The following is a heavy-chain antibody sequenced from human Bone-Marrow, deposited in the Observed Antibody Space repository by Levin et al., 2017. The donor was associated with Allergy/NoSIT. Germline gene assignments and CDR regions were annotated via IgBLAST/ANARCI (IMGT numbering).Heavy chain of an antibody. CDR3: ARDNGAYRWYN. CDR2: IRNKASGGTT. V-gene: IGHV3-49*03. J-gene: IGHJ4*02. D-gene: IGHD2-8*01. CDR1: GFTFGDYA. Sequence: PGESLKISCTASGFTFGDYALSWFRQAPGKGLEWVGFIRNKASGGTTEYAASVRGRFTISRDDSKTIAYLQMNSLKTEDTAVYYCARDNGAYRWYNWGQGTLVTVSS.